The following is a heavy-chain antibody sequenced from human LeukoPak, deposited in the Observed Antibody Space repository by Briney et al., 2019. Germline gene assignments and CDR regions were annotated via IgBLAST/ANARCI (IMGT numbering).Heavy chain of an antibody. CDR1: GFSFDDYG. V-gene: IGHV3-20*04. Sequence: GGSLRLSCEASGFSFDDYGRSWVRHSTGKGLEWVSAITNWNGGSTGYADSVRGRFTISRDNAKNSPYLQMNSLRAEDTALYYCARCSRSSTDCYSAFDIWGQGTMVTVSS. CDR3: ARCSRSSTDCYSAFDI. D-gene: IGHD2-2*02. J-gene: IGHJ3*02. CDR2: ITNWNGGST.